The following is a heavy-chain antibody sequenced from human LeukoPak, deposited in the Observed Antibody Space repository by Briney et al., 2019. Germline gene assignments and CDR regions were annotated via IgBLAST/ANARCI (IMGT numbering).Heavy chain of an antibody. Sequence: PSETLSLTCTVSGGSISSYYWTWIRQSPGKALEYIGYIYYSGSTHYNPSLKSRVTMSVDTSNNQFSLKLSSVTAADTAVYYCARAHQGIRSSSWWFDYWGQGTLVTVSS. CDR3: ARAHQGIRSSSWWFDY. CDR1: GGSISSYY. CDR2: IYYSGST. D-gene: IGHD6-13*01. V-gene: IGHV4-59*01. J-gene: IGHJ4*02.